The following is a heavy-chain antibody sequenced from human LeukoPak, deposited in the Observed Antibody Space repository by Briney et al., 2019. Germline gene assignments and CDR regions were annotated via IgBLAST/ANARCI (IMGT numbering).Heavy chain of an antibody. Sequence: GGSLRLSCAASGFTFNTYSMNWVRQAPGKGLEWVSFIFSSSTYIYYTDSVKGRFTISRDNAKNSLYLQMNSLRAEDTAVYYCASILGDYGDYVDAFDIWGQGTMVTVSS. J-gene: IGHJ3*02. V-gene: IGHV3-21*01. CDR3: ASILGDYGDYVDAFDI. CDR2: IFSSSTYI. D-gene: IGHD4-17*01. CDR1: GFTFNTYS.